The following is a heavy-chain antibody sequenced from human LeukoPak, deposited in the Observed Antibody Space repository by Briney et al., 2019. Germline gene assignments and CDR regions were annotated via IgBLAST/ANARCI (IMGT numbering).Heavy chain of an antibody. CDR1: GFTFSNYG. D-gene: IGHD3-10*01. CDR2: ISHDGSNN. CDR3: ARDQGRGSGRIRAFDI. V-gene: IGHV3-30*03. Sequence: GRSLRLSCAASGFTFSNYGMHWVRQAPGKGLEWVVVISHDGSNNNYADSVKGRFTISRDNAKNSLFLQMNSLRAEDTALYYCARDQGRGSGRIRAFDIWGQGTMVIVSS. J-gene: IGHJ3*02.